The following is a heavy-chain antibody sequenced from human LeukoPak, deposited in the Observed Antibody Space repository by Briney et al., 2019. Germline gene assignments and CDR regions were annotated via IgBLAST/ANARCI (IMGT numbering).Heavy chain of an antibody. CDR2: ISYDGSNK. CDR1: GFTFSSYG. D-gene: IGHD4-23*01. CDR3: AKATTVVTPCDY. J-gene: IGHJ4*02. V-gene: IGHV3-30*18. Sequence: PGRSLRLSCAASGFTFSSYGMHWVRQAPGKGPEWVAVISYDGSNKYYADSVKGRFTISRDNSKNTLYLQMNSLRAEDTAVYYCAKATTVVTPCDYWGQGTLVTVSS.